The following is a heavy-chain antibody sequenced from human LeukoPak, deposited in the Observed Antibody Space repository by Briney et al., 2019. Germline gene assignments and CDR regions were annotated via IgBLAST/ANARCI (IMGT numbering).Heavy chain of an antibody. CDR1: GFTFSNAW. CDR2: IKSKTDGGTT. D-gene: IGHD3-10*01. V-gene: IGHV3-15*01. J-gene: IGHJ4*02. Sequence: GGSLRLSCAASGFTFSNAWMSWVRQAPGKGLEWVGRIKSKTDGGTTDYAAPVKGRFTISRDDSKNTLYLQMNSLKTEDTAVYYCTTDCNGTMVRGLIDYWGQGTLVTVSS. CDR3: TTDCNGTMVRGLIDY.